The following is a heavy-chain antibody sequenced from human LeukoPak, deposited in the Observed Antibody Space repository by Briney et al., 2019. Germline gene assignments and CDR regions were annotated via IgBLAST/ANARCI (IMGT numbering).Heavy chain of an antibody. J-gene: IGHJ4*02. V-gene: IGHV3-30*02. CDR2: IRYDGNSN. CDR3: AKEEVISGNHGVYFDY. D-gene: IGHD3-22*01. CDR1: GFTFRSYG. Sequence: PGGSLRLSCAASGFTFRSYGMHWVRQAPGKGLEWVAFIRYDGNSNYYADSVKGRFTISRDNSRSTLYLQMNSLRAEDTAVYYCAKEEVISGNHGVYFDYWGPGTLVTVSS.